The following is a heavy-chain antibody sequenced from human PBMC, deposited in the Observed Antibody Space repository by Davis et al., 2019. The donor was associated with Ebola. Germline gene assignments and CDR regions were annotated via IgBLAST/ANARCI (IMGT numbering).Heavy chain of an antibody. D-gene: IGHD3-16*01. CDR3: ARDWAGLDV. CDR2: IKQDGSEK. CDR1: GFTFSSYW. J-gene: IGHJ6*04. V-gene: IGHV3-7*01. Sequence: ETLSLTCAASGFTFSSYWMSWVRQAPGKGLEWVANIKQDGSEKYYVDSVKGRFTISRDNAKNSLYLQMNSLRAEDTAVYYCARDWAGLDVWGKGTTVTVSS.